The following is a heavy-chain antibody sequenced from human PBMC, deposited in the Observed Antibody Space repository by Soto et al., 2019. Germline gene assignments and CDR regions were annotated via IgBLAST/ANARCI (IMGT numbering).Heavy chain of an antibody. J-gene: IGHJ5*02. CDR2: IYNSGST. CDR3: ARGGPTTYDP. CDR1: GDSISSYY. D-gene: IGHD1-26*01. V-gene: IGHV4-59*03. Sequence: PSETLSLTCTVSGDSISSYYWSWIRQPPGKGLEWIGYIYNSGSTNYNPSLKGRVTISVDTSKNQFSLKLSSLTAADTAVYYCARGGPTTYDPWGQGTLVTVS.